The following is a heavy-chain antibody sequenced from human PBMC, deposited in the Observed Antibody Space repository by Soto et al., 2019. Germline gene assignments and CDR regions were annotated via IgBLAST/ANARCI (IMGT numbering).Heavy chain of an antibody. V-gene: IGHV3-30*18. CDR3: AKETYSGPLDY. CDR2: ISDDGSNK. CDR1: GFTFSSYG. D-gene: IGHD2-15*01. Sequence: QVQLVESGGGVVQPGRSLRLSCAASGFTFSSYGMHWVGQAPGKGLEGVAVISDDGSNKYYADSVKGRFTISRDNSKNPLYLQMNSLRAEDTAVYYCAKETYSGPLDYWGQGTLVTVSS. J-gene: IGHJ4*02.